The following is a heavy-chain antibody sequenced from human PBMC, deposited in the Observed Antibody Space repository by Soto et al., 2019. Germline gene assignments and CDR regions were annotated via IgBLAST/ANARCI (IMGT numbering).Heavy chain of an antibody. CDR3: AKEVVVVPAAIQGYGMDV. CDR1: VFTFSSYG. J-gene: IGHJ6*02. D-gene: IGHD2-2*02. V-gene: IGHV3-30*18. Sequence: QVQLVESGGGGVQPGRSLRLSCSASVFTFSSYGMHWVRQAPGKGLECVAVISYDGSNKYYADSVKGRFTISRDNSKNTLYRHMNSLRAEDTAVYYCAKEVVVVPAAIQGYGMDVWGQGTTVTVSS. CDR2: ISYDGSNK.